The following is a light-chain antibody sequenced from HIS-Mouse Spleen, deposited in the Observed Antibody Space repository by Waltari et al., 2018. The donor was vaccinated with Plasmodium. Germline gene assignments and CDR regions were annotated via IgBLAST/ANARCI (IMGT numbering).Light chain of an antibody. Sequence: DIQLTQSPSSLSASVGDRVTITCRASQSISNYLNWYQQKPGKAPKFLIYAASTLQSGVPSMFSSSGCGTDFTPIISSLQPEDVATYYCQQSYSTWTFGQGTKVEIK. J-gene: IGKJ1*01. CDR1: QSISNY. CDR2: AAS. CDR3: QQSYSTWT. V-gene: IGKV1-39*01.